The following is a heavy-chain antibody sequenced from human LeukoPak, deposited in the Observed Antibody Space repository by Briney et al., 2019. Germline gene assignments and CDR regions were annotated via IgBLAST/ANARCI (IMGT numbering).Heavy chain of an antibody. CDR3: VRGGSRYCSGTSCPLFDF. Sequence: GASVKVSCKASGYTFTGYYMHWVRQAPGQGLEWMGWTNPDSGGTNYAQKFQGRVTVTRDTSINTAYMDLRWLRSDDTGIYYCVRGGSRYCSGTSCPLFDFWGQGTLVTVSS. J-gene: IGHJ4*02. CDR1: GYTFTGYY. D-gene: IGHD2-2*01. CDR2: TNPDSGGT. V-gene: IGHV1-2*02.